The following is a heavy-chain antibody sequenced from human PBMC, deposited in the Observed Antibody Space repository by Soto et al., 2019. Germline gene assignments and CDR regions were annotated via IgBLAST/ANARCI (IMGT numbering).Heavy chain of an antibody. D-gene: IGHD3-3*01. J-gene: IGHJ6*02. CDR2: ISGSGGST. CDR3: AKDLSGYYDFWSCYYSPSYYYYGMDV. V-gene: IGHV3-23*01. Sequence: GSLRLSCAASGFTFSSYAMSWVRQAPGKGLEWVSAISGSGGSTYYADSVKGRFTISRDNSKNTLYLQMNSLRAGDTAVYYCAKDLSGYYDFWSCYYSPSYYYYGMDVWGQGTTVTVSS. CDR1: GFTFSSYA.